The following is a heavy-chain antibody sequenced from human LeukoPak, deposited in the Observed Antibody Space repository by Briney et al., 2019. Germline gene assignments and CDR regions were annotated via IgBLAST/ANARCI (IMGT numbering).Heavy chain of an antibody. D-gene: IGHD5-12*01. CDR3: AKDSGYDSRYYFDY. J-gene: IGHJ4*02. Sequence: AGGSLRLSCAASGFTLSIDAMSWVRQAPGKGLQWVSTISGGGGTTFYADSVKGRFTMSRDNSRNTLFLLMNSLRAEDTAVYYCAKDSGYDSRYYFDYWGQGTLVTVSS. CDR2: ISGGGGTT. CDR1: GFTLSIDA. V-gene: IGHV3-23*01.